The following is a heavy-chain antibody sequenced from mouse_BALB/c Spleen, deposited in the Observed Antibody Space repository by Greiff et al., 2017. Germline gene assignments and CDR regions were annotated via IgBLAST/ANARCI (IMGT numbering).Heavy chain of an antibody. J-gene: IGHJ3*01. Sequence: VKLVESGPGLVAPSQSLSITCTVSGFSLTSYGVHWVRQPPGKGLEWLGVIWAGGSTNYNSALMSRLSISKDNSKSQVFLKMNSLQTDDTAMYYCARVWSPRGFAYWGQGTLVTVSA. CDR1: GFSLTSYG. D-gene: IGHD1-1*02. CDR2: IWAGGST. CDR3: ARVWSPRGFAY. V-gene: IGHV2-9*02.